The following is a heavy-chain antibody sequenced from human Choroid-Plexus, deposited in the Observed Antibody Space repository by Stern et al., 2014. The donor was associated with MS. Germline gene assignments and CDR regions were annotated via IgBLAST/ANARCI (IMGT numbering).Heavy chain of an antibody. J-gene: IGHJ5*02. Sequence: VQLVESGGGVVQPGRPLRLSCVASGFTFGSCAMHWVRPAPGKGLGWVAGVSYDGSNKYYADSVKGRFTISRDNSQNTLYMQMSSLRTEDTAVYYCAKDRQYLTYFFDHWGQGSLVTVSS. D-gene: IGHD2/OR15-2a*01. CDR3: AKDRQYLTYFFDH. CDR1: GFTFGSCA. V-gene: IGHV3-30*18. CDR2: VSYDGSNK.